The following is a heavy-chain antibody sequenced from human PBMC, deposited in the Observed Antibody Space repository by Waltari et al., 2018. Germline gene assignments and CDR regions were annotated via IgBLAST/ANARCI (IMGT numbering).Heavy chain of an antibody. CDR2: LYHVVGT. V-gene: IGHV4-38-2*01. CDR3: ASPGRVAAGTKGAFDI. D-gene: IGHD6-13*01. Sequence: QVQLQESGPGLVKPSETLSLTCAVSGYSISSGYYWGWLRPPPGRGRVWIGSLYHVVGTCYTPSLKGLFTISVDTSKTQFSLKLSSVTAADTAVYYCASPGRVAAGTKGAFDIWGQGTMVTVSS. CDR1: GYSISSGYY. J-gene: IGHJ3*02.